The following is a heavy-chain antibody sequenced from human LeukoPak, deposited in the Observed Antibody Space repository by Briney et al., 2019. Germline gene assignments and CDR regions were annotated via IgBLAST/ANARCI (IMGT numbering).Heavy chain of an antibody. Sequence: SVTLSLTCTVSGGSIRSSYYYWSWIRQPPGKGLEWIGEINHSGSTNYNPSLKSRVTISVDTSKNQFSLKLSSVTAADTAVYYCASEVGEYGMDVWGQGTTVTVSS. D-gene: IGHD3-16*01. CDR2: INHSGST. J-gene: IGHJ6*02. CDR3: ASEVGEYGMDV. V-gene: IGHV4-39*07. CDR1: GGSIRSSYYY.